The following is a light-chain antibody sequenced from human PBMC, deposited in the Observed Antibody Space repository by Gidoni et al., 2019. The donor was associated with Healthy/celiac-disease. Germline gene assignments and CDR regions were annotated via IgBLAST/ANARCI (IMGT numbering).Light chain of an antibody. V-gene: IGLV2-14*01. CDR3: SSYTSSSTRVV. CDR1: TSDVGGYNY. CDR2: EVS. Sequence: QSALTQPAYVSGSPGQSITISCTGTTSDVGGYNYVSWYQQHPGKAPKLMIYEVSNRPSGVSNRFSGSKSGNTASLTIAGLQAEDEADYYCSSYTSSSTRVVFGGGTKLTVL. J-gene: IGLJ2*01.